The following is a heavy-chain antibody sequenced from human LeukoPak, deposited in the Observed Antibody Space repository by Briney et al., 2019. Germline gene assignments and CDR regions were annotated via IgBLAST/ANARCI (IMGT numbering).Heavy chain of an antibody. V-gene: IGHV1-2*02. D-gene: IGHD2-2*01. CDR1: GYTFTGYY. Sequence: ASVKVSCEASGYTFTGYYMHWVRQAPGQGLEWMGWINPNSGGTNYAQKFQGRVTMTRDTSISTAYMELSRLRSDDTAVYYCAREGCSSTSCYPAPNWFDPWGQGTLVTVSS. CDR3: AREGCSSTSCYPAPNWFDP. J-gene: IGHJ5*02. CDR2: INPNSGGT.